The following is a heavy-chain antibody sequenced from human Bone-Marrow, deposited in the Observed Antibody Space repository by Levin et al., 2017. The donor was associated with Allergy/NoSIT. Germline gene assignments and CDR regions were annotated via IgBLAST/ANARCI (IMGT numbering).Heavy chain of an antibody. J-gene: IGHJ4*02. CDR3: AKDYTIFGVVIGGPTFDY. Sequence: PGGSLRLSCAASGFTFDDYAMHWVRQAPGKGLEWVSGISWNSGSIGYADSVKGRFTISRDNAKNSLYLQMNSLRAEDTALYYCAKDYTIFGVVIGGPTFDYWGQGTLVTVSS. CDR1: GFTFDDYA. CDR2: ISWNSGSI. D-gene: IGHD3-3*01. V-gene: IGHV3-9*01.